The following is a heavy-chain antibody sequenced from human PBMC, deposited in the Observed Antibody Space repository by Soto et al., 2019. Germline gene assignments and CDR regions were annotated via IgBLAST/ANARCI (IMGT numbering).Heavy chain of an antibody. J-gene: IGHJ6*02. CDR3: ARDRGASSSSGYYYGMDV. CDR2: TYYRSKWYN. Sequence: SPTLSLTCAISGDSVSSNSAALNWIRQSPSRGLEWLGRTYYRSKWYNDYAVSVKSRITINPDTSKNQFSLQLNSVTPEDTAVYYCARDRGASSSSGYYYGMDVWGQGTTVTVSS. V-gene: IGHV6-1*01. D-gene: IGHD6-6*01. CDR1: GDSVSSNSAA.